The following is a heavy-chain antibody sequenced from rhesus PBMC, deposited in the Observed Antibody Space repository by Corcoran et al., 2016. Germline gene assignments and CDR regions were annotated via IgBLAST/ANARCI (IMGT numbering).Heavy chain of an antibody. D-gene: IGHD6-25*01. CDR1: GYPISSGSD. V-gene: IGHV4-99*02. CDR2: SSGSIGLP. J-gene: IGHJ4*01. CDR3: GRGAAIDY. Sequence: QVQLQESGRGLVKPSETLSLTCAVSGYPISSGSDWGLIRQPPGKGLEYIGYSSGSIGLPYYNPSLKSRVTISKDTSKNQFSRKLTSVTAADTAVYYCGRGAAIDYWGQGVLVTVSS.